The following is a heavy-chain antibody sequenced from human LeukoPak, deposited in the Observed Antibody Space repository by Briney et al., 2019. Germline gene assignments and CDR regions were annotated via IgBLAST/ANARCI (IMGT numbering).Heavy chain of an antibody. CDR3: ARDAGTGYADY. CDR2: ISAYNGNT. D-gene: IGHD6-13*01. J-gene: IGHJ4*02. CDR1: GYTFTSYG. Sequence: ASVKVSCKASGYTFTSYGISWVRQAPGQGREWMGWISAYNGNTNYAQKLQGRVTMTTDTSTSTAHMELRSLRSDDTAVYYCARDAGTGYADYWGQGTLVTVSS. V-gene: IGHV1-18*01.